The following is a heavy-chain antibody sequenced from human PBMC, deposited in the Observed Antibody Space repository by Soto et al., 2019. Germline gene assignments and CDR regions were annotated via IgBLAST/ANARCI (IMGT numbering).Heavy chain of an antibody. CDR3: AKLRFLEWLLFPTLDAFDI. J-gene: IGHJ3*02. CDR1: GFTFSSYA. V-gene: IGHV3-23*01. D-gene: IGHD3-3*01. CDR2: ISGSGGST. Sequence: GGSLRLSCAASGFTFSSYAMSWIRQAPGKGLEWVSAISGSGGSTYYADSVKGRFTISRDNSKNTLYLQMNSLRAEDTAVYYCAKLRFLEWLLFPTLDAFDIWGQGTMVTVSS.